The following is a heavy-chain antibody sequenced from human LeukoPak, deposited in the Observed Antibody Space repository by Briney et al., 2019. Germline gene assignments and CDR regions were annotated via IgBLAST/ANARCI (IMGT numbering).Heavy chain of an antibody. D-gene: IGHD2-15*01. CDR2: ISSSSDYI. CDR3: ARTPGERYCSGGSCYFHYYYMDV. Sequence: GGSLRLSCAASGFTFSTYSMNWVRQAPGKGLEWVSSISSSSDYIYYADSVKGRFSITRDNARNSLYLQMNSLRAEDTAVYYCARTPGERYCSGGSCYFHYYYMDVWGKGTTVTVS. V-gene: IGHV3-21*01. J-gene: IGHJ6*03. CDR1: GFTFSTYS.